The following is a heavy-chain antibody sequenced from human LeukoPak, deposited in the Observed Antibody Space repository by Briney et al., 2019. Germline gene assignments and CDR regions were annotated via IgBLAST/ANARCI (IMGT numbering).Heavy chain of an antibody. CDR3: ASRKLGNDY. CDR1: GGSVSDYY. V-gene: IGHV4-59*02. D-gene: IGHD7-27*01. CDR2: IYHTGST. J-gene: IGHJ4*02. Sequence: SETLSLTCTMSGGSVSDYYWSWVRQSPGKGLEWIGYIYHTGSTSYSPSLKSRVTISADTSQNQFSLKLSSVTAADTAVYYCASRKLGNDYWGQGTLVTVPS.